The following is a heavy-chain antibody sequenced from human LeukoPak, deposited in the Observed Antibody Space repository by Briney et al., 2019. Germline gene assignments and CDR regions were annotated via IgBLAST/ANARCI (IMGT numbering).Heavy chain of an antibody. CDR3: AREKQQLVRYGMDV. D-gene: IGHD6-13*01. J-gene: IGHJ6*02. CDR2: INPNSGGT. Sequence: SVQVSCKASGYTFTGYYMYWVRQAPGQGLECMGWINPNSGGTNYAQKFQGRVTMTRDTSISTAYMELSRLSSDDTAVYYCAREKQQLVRYGMDVWGQGTTVTVSS. V-gene: IGHV1-2*02. CDR1: GYTFTGYY.